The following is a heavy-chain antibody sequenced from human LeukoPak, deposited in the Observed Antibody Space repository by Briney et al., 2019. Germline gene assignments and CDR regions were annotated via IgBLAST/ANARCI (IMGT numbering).Heavy chain of an antibody. Sequence: SETLSLTCTVSGGSISSGGYYWSWIRQPPGKGLEWIGYIYHSGSTYYNPSLKSRVTISVDRSKNQFSLKLSSVTAADTAVYYCARPMSHCSTSCSPPPDAFDIWGQGTMVTVSS. V-gene: IGHV4-30-2*01. CDR2: IYHSGST. CDR1: GGSISSGGYY. J-gene: IGHJ3*02. D-gene: IGHD2-2*01. CDR3: ARPMSHCSTSCSPPPDAFDI.